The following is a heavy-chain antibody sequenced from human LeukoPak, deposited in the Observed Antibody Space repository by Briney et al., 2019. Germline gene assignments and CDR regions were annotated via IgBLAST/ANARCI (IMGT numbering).Heavy chain of an antibody. J-gene: IGHJ4*02. CDR2: IIPIFGTA. CDR3: ARGKYSSSWYYFDY. CDR1: GGTFSSYA. V-gene: IGHV1-69*13. Sequence: ASVKVSCKASGGTFSSYAISWVRQAPGQGLEWMGGIIPIFGTANYAQKFQGRVTITADESTSTAYTELSSLRSEDTAVYYCARGKYSSSWYYFDYWGQGTLVTVSS. D-gene: IGHD6-13*01.